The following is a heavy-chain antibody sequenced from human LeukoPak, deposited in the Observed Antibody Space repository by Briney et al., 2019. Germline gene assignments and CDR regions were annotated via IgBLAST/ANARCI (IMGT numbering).Heavy chain of an antibody. CDR3: ARAQYGWFDP. J-gene: IGHJ5*02. CDR1: DFLFSSYW. CDR2: INTDGSAT. V-gene: IGHV3-74*03. D-gene: IGHD3-10*01. Sequence: PGGSLRLPCAVSDFLFSSYWMHWVRQAPGKGLVWVSRINTDGSATTYADSVKGRFTISRDNAKNTLYLQMKSLRAEDTAVYYCARAQYGWFDPWGQGTLVTVSS.